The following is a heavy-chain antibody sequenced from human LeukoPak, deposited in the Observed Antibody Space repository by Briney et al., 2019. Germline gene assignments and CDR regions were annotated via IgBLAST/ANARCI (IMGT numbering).Heavy chain of an antibody. D-gene: IGHD3-22*01. Sequence: SETLSLTCTVSGGSISSYYWSWIRQPPGKGLEWIGYIYTSGSTNYNPSLKSRVTISVDTSKNQFPLKLSSVTAADTAVYYCARHPRGYYDSSGYYRPGYFDYWGQGTLVTVSS. J-gene: IGHJ4*02. CDR2: IYTSGST. CDR1: GGSISSYY. CDR3: ARHPRGYYDSSGYYRPGYFDY. V-gene: IGHV4-4*09.